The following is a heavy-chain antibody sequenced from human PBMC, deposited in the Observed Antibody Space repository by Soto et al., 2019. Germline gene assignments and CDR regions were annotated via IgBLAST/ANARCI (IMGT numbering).Heavy chain of an antibody. D-gene: IGHD6-19*01. Sequence: EVQLVESGGGLVQPGGSLRLSCAATGFNFSSYAMHWVRQTPGKGLESVSSISTNGGGTFYANSVKGRFIVSRDNSKNTLYLQMVSLRTEDMAVYYCTRGWATLYSSGRFEYWGQGTLVTVSS. CDR1: GFNFSSYA. J-gene: IGHJ4*02. CDR3: TRGWATLYSSGRFEY. CDR2: ISTNGGGT. V-gene: IGHV3-64*01.